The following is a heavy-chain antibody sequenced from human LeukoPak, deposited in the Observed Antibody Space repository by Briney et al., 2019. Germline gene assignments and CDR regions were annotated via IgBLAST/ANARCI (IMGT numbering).Heavy chain of an antibody. V-gene: IGHV3-23*01. CDR2: ISGSGGST. J-gene: IGHJ4*02. CDR3: AKDPSYDSSGMMDY. D-gene: IGHD3-22*01. CDR1: GFTFSSYD. Sequence: GGSLRLSCAASGFTFSSYDMSWVRQAPGKGLEWVSAISGSGGSTYYADSVKGRFTISRDNSKNTLYLQMNSLRAEDTAVYYCAKDPSYDSSGMMDYWGQGTLVTVSS.